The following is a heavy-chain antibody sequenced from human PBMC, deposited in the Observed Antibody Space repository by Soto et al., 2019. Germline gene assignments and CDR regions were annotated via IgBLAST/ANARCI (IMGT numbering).Heavy chain of an antibody. CDR1: GFSLSTSGVG. D-gene: IGHD3-22*01. J-gene: IGHJ4*02. CDR3: AHSGYYDSSGYYGLDY. CDR2: IYWDDDK. Sequence: SGPTLVNPTQTLTLTCTFSGFSLSTSGVGVGWIRQPPGKALEWLALIYWDDDKRYSPSLKSRLTITKDTSKNQVVLTMTNMDPVDTATYYCAHSGYYDSSGYYGLDYWGQGTLVTVSS. V-gene: IGHV2-5*02.